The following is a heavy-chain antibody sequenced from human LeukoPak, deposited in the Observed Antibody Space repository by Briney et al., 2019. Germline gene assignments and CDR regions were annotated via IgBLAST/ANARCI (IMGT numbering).Heavy chain of an antibody. CDR3: VKDRWVDH. CDR1: GFIFSPYA. CDR2: ISSEGKTT. D-gene: IGHD6-13*01. V-gene: IGHV3-64D*06. Sequence: GGSLRLSCSASGFIFSPYAMHWVRQAPGKGLEYVSSISSEGKTTYYTDSVKGRFTISRDNSKNTLYLQMSSLRPEDTAVYYCVKDRWVDHWGQGTLVTVSS. J-gene: IGHJ4*02.